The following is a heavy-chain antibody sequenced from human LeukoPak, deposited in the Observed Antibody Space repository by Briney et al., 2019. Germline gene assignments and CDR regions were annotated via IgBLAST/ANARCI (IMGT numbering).Heavy chain of an antibody. Sequence: SETLSLTCAVYGGSFSGYYWSCIRQPPGKGLEWIGEINHSGSTNYNPSLKSRVTRSVDTSKNQFSLKLSSVTAADTAVYYCAGTRGYSYGPNDYWGQGTLVTVSS. CDR1: GGSFSGYY. CDR3: AGTRGYSYGPNDY. D-gene: IGHD5-18*01. J-gene: IGHJ4*02. CDR2: INHSGST. V-gene: IGHV4-34*01.